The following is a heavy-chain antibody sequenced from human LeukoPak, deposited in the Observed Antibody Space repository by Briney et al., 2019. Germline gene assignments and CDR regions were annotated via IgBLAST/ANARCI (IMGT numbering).Heavy chain of an antibody. CDR3: ARTFSIASAGRNDY. D-gene: IGHD6-13*01. J-gene: IGHJ4*02. V-gene: IGHV1-46*01. CDR2: INPSGGST. CDR1: GYTFTSYY. Sequence: ASVTVSFTASGYTFTSYYIHWVRQAPGQGLQWMGLINPSGGSTSYAQKFQGRVTMTRDTSTSTVFMELSSLTPEDTAVYYCARTFSIASAGRNDYWGQGTLVTVSS.